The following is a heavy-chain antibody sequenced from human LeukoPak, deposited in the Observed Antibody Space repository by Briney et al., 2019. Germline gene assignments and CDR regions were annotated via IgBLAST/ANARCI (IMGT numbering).Heavy chain of an antibody. D-gene: IGHD3-9*01. V-gene: IGHV4-59*01. Sequence: SETLSLTCTVSGGSITGFYWTWLRQPPGKGLEWIGYIYSSGSTNYNPSLKSRVAISVDTSKNQFSLKLSSVTAADTAVYYCARRLTGTVDYWGQGTLVTVS. CDR2: IYSSGST. CDR1: GGSITGFY. J-gene: IGHJ4*02. CDR3: ARRLTGTVDY.